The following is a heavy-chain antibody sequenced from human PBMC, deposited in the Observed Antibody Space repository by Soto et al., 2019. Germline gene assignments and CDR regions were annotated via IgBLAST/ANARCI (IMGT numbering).Heavy chain of an antibody. J-gene: IGHJ4*02. V-gene: IGHV1-8*01. D-gene: IGHD5-18*01. CDR2: MNPNSGNT. CDR3: ARRRDTAMDYYFDY. CDR1: GYTFTSYD. Sequence: ASVKVSCKASGYTFTSYDINWVRQATGQGLEWMGWMNPNSGNTGYAQKFQGRVTMTRNTSISTAYMELSRLRSDDTAVYYCARRRDTAMDYYFDYWGQGTLVTVSS.